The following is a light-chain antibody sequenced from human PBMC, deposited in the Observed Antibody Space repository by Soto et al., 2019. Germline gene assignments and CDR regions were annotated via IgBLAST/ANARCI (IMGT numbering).Light chain of an antibody. CDR2: GAS. Sequence: EIVMTQSPATLSVSPGERATLSCRASQSVSSNLAWYQQKPGQAPRLLIYGASTRATGIPARFSGSGSGTESTLTISSLQSEDLPVYYCQQYNNWPPITFGQGTRPETK. CDR1: QSVSSN. CDR3: QQYNNWPPIT. V-gene: IGKV3-15*01. J-gene: IGKJ5*01.